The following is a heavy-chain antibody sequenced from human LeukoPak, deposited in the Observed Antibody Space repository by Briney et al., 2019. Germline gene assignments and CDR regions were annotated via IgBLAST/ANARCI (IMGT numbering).Heavy chain of an antibody. CDR2: IKPSSGAT. J-gene: IGHJ4*02. V-gene: IGHV1-2*02. CDR1: GYTFSGHY. D-gene: IGHD3-22*01. Sequence: ASVKVSCKASGYTFSGHYMHWVRQAPGQGLEWMGWIKPSSGATNYAQKFRGRVTMTRDTSNRTSYMELSRLRSDDTALYYCASCYYDSSGYYYFDHWGQGPWSPSPQ. CDR3: ASCYYDSSGYYYFDH.